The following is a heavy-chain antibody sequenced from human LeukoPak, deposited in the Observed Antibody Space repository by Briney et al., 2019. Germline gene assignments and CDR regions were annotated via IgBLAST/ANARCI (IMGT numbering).Heavy chain of an antibody. Sequence: GASVKVSCKASGGTISSYAISWVRQAPGQGLEWMGGIIPIFGTANYAQKFQGRVTITADESTSTAYMELSSLRSEDMAVYYCARGHDSSGYLYYYYYMDVWGKGTTVTVSS. CDR2: IIPIFGTA. CDR3: ARGHDSSGYLYYYYYMDV. J-gene: IGHJ6*03. D-gene: IGHD3-22*01. V-gene: IGHV1-69*13. CDR1: GGTISSYA.